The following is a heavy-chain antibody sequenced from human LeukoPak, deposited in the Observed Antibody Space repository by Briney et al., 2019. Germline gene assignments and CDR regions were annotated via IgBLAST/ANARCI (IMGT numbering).Heavy chain of an antibody. CDR1: GGTFSSYA. V-gene: IGHV1-69*05. CDR2: IIPIFGTA. J-gene: IGHJ5*02. D-gene: IGHD3-9*01. Sequence: SVKVSCKASGGTFSSYAISWVRQAPGQGLEWMVGIIPIFGTANYAQKFQGRVTITTDESTSTAYMELSSLRSEDTAVYYCARDGYYDILTGYYPNWFDPWGQGTLVTVSS. CDR3: ARDGYYDILTGYYPNWFDP.